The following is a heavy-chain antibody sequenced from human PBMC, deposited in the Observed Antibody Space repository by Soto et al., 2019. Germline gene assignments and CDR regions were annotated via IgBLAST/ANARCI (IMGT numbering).Heavy chain of an antibody. D-gene: IGHD6-19*01. Sequence: PSETLSLTCIVFGGSISSSYWSWIRQPPGKGLEWIGYFHDSGNTNYNPSLKSRVIISVDTSTSQFSLKLASVTAADTAVYYCARQQWLVRKFYFDYWGQGALVTSPQ. CDR1: GGSISSSY. J-gene: IGHJ4*02. CDR3: ARQQWLVRKFYFDY. CDR2: FHDSGNT. V-gene: IGHV4-59*01.